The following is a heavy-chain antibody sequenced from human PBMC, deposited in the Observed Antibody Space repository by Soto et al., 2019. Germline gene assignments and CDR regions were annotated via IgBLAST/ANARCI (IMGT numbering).Heavy chain of an antibody. CDR2: INSDRSST. J-gene: IGHJ4*02. CDR1: GFTFSSYW. CDR3: VRTSLLLATASREDY. Sequence: EVQLVESGGGLVQPGGSLRLSCAASGFTFSSYWMHWVRQAPGKGLVWVSRINSDRSSTRYADSVKGRFTNSRDNTKNTLYLQKNSLRAEDTAVYYCVRTSLLLATASREDYWGQGTLVTVSS. V-gene: IGHV3-74*01. D-gene: IGHD2-15*01.